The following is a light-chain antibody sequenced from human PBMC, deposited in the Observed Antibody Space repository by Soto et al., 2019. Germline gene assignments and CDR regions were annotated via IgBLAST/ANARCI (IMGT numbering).Light chain of an antibody. Sequence: EVVVTHSPATLSVSPWEIATLSCRASESVGRHLAWYHQKPGQAPKLLIFDASTRATGVPARFSGSGSGTKFTLTVSSLQSEDIAVYFCQQYNNWPPNFGQGTRLEIK. J-gene: IGKJ5*01. CDR1: ESVGRH. CDR2: DAS. CDR3: QQYNNWPPN. V-gene: IGKV3-15*01.